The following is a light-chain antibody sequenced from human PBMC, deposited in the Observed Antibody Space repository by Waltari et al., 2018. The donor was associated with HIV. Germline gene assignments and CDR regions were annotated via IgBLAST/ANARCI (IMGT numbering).Light chain of an antibody. CDR1: NIGGKS. Sequence: SYLLTPAPSASVAPGQPANITCGGNNIGGKSVHWYQQMPGQAPMLVLYDDRDRASGIPERFSGSNSGNTATLTISRVEVGDEADYYCQVWDSSSNQYVFGSGTKVTVL. J-gene: IGLJ1*01. CDR3: QVWDSSSNQYV. CDR2: DDR. V-gene: IGLV3-21*02.